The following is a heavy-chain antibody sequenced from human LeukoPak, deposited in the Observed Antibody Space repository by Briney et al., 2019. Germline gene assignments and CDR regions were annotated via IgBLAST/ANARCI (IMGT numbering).Heavy chain of an antibody. Sequence: SETLSLTCTVSGGSISSYYWSWIRQPAGKGLEWIGRIYTSGSTNYNPSLKSRVTMSVDTSKNQFSLKLSSVTAADTAAYYCARDYSNYGWFDPWGQGTLVTVSS. D-gene: IGHD4-11*01. J-gene: IGHJ5*02. CDR3: ARDYSNYGWFDP. V-gene: IGHV4-4*07. CDR2: IYTSGST. CDR1: GGSISSYY.